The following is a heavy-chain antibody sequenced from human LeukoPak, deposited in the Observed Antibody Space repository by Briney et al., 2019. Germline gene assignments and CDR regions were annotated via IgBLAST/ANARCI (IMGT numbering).Heavy chain of an antibody. CDR3: ARDRRGLPPKNYYYYYMDV. CDR1: GGSISSYY. V-gene: IGHV4-4*07. Sequence: SETLSLTCTVSGGSISSYYWSWIRQPAGKGLEWIGRTYTSGSTNYNPSLKSRVTMSVATSKNQFSLKLSSVTDADTPVYYCARDRRGLPPKNYYYYYMDVGGKGTPATVS. J-gene: IGHJ6*03. CDR2: TYTSGST. D-gene: IGHD2-15*01.